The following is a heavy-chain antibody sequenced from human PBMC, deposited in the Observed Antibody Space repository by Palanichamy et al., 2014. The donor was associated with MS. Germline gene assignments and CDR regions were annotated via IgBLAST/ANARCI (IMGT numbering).Heavy chain of an antibody. D-gene: IGHD2/OR15-2a*01. V-gene: IGHV3-23*01. CDR2: ISDSGGAT. J-gene: IGHJ6*02. CDR1: GFTFNTYA. Sequence: EVQLLESGGGLVQPGGTLRLSCAASGFTFNTYAMNWVRQSPGKGLEWVSGISDSGGATYYADSVRGRFTISRDNSKNTLSLQLNSLRAEDTAVYYCARANTPSTSYYYGLDVWGQGTTVTVSS. CDR3: ARANTPSTSYYYGLDV.